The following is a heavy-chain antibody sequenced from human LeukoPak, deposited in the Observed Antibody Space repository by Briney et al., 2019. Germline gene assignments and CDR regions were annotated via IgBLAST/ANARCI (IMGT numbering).Heavy chain of an antibody. CDR3: AKTPIPGIAVAEDY. D-gene: IGHD6-19*01. J-gene: IGHJ4*02. V-gene: IGHV1-69*05. CDR2: IIPIFGTA. CDR1: GGTFSSYA. Sequence: SVKVSCKASGGTFSSYAISWVRQAPGQGLEWMGRIIPIFGTANYARKFQGRVTITTDESTSTAYMELSSLRSEDTAVYYCAKTPIPGIAVAEDYWGQGTLVTVSS.